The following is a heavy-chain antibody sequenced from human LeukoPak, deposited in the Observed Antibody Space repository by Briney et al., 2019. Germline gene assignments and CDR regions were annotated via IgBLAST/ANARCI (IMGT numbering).Heavy chain of an antibody. J-gene: IGHJ6*03. Sequence: PEGSLRLSCAASGFTFSSYSMNWVRQAPGKGLEWVSSISSSSSYIYYADSVKGRFTISRDNAKNSLYLQMNSLRAEDTAVYYCARDFWSGYYMWDYYYYYMDVWGKGTTVTVSS. CDR2: ISSSSSYI. D-gene: IGHD3-3*01. V-gene: IGHV3-21*01. CDR3: ARDFWSGYYMWDYYYYYMDV. CDR1: GFTFSSYS.